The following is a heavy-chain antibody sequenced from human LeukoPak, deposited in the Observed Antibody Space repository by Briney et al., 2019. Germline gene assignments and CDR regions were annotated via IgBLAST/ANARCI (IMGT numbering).Heavy chain of an antibody. CDR1: GGSITSYY. Sequence: MSSETLSLTCTVSGGSITSYYWSWIRQPPGKGMEWVGYVYYSGSTNYNPPLKSRVTISVDTSKNQFSLKLSSVTAADTAVYYCARYDSSGSLAFDIWGQGTMVTVSS. CDR3: ARYDSSGSLAFDI. D-gene: IGHD3-22*01. V-gene: IGHV4-59*08. J-gene: IGHJ3*02. CDR2: VYYSGST.